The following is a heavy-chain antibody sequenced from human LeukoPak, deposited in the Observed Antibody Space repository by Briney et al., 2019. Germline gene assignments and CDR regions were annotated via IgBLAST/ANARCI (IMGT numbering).Heavy chain of an antibody. CDR2: IHYSGST. D-gene: IGHD1-26*01. CDR3: ARPIVGAITGFDH. CDR1: GGSISSSSYY. V-gene: IGHV4-39*01. Sequence: SETLSLTCTVSGGSISSSSYYWGWIRQPPGKGLEWIASIHYSGSTYYNPSLNSRVTISVDTSKNQLSLKLSSVTAADTAVYYCARPIVGAITGFDHWGQGTLVTVSS. J-gene: IGHJ4*02.